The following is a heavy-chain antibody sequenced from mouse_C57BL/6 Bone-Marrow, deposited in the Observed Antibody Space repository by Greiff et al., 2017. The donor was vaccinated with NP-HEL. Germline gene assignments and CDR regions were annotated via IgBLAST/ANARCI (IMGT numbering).Heavy chain of an antibody. V-gene: IGHV1-19*01. CDR2: INPYNGGT. CDR3: ARREEKFTTVVATGYFYY. Sequence: EVQLVESGPVLVKPGASVKMSCKASGYTFTDYYMNWVKQSHGKSLEWIGVINPYNGGTSYNQKFKGKATLTVDKSSSTAYMELNSLTSEDSAVYYCARREEKFTTVVATGYFYYWGQGTTLTVSS. J-gene: IGHJ2*01. D-gene: IGHD1-1*01. CDR1: GYTFTDYY.